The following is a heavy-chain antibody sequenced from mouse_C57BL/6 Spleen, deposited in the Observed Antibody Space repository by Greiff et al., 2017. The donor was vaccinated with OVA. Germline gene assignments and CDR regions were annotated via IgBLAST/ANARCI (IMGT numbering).Heavy chain of an antibody. CDR3: ARWGVTPWFAY. CDR1: GYTFTSYW. J-gene: IGHJ3*01. D-gene: IGHD2-2*01. Sequence: QVQLQQPGAELVMPGASVKLSCKASGYTFTSYWMHWVKQRPGQGLEWIGEIDPSDSYTNYNQKFKGKSTLTVDKSSSTAYMQLSSLTSEDSAVYYCARWGVTPWFAYWGQGTLVTVSA. CDR2: IDPSDSYT. V-gene: IGHV1-69*01.